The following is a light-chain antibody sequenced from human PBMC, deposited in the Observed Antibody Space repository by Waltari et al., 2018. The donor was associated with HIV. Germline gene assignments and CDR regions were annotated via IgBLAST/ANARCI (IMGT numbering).Light chain of an antibody. CDR2: DTI. CDR1: DSNIGSHP. Sequence: QAVLTQQPSVSGAPGKSVSISCSGSDSNIGSHPGNWYQQLPGMAPRLLIYDTINRHAGVPERFSSARSGASVSLTIRGLQFEDEATYFCETWDENLIGVFGGGTHLTVL. J-gene: IGLJ3*02. CDR3: ETWDENLIGV. V-gene: IGLV1-44*01.